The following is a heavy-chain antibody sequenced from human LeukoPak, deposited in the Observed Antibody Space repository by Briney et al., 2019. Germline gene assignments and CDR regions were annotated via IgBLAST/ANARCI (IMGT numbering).Heavy chain of an antibody. V-gene: IGHV3-11*04. CDR1: GFTFSDYY. J-gene: IGHJ4*02. Sequence: GGSLRLSCAASGFTFSDYYMSWIRQAPGKGLEWVSYISSSGSTIYYADSVKGRFTISRDNAKNSLYLQMNSLRAEDTAVYYCARAMFPGIAAAGTDYWGQGTLVTVSS. CDR3: ARAMFPGIAAAGTDY. D-gene: IGHD6-13*01. CDR2: ISSSGSTI.